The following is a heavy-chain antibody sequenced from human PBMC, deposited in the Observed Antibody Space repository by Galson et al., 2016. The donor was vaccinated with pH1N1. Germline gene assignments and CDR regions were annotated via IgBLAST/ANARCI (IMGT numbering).Heavy chain of an antibody. D-gene: IGHD4-23*01. CDR3: ARPGNYDGDRRGAFDL. CDR2: ITYTSGTT. J-gene: IGHJ3*01. V-gene: IGHV3-48*03. CDR1: GFTFNTWH. Sequence: SLRLSCAASGFTFNTWHMDWVRQAPGEGLEWISFITYTSGTTYYADSVGGRFIVSRDNAKNSLYLQMNSLRAEDTAIYYCARPGNYDGDRRGAFDLWGQGTMVT.